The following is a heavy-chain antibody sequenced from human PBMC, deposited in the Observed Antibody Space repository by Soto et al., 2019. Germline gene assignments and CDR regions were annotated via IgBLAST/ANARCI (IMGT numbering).Heavy chain of an antibody. Sequence: HGESLKISCKGSGYSFTSYWISWVRQMPGKGLEWMGRIDPSDSYTNYSPSFQGHVTISADKSISTAYLQWSSLKASDTAMYYCAGPKIVATTDYYYYGMDVWGQGTTVTVSS. CDR1: GYSFTSYW. CDR2: IDPSDSYT. J-gene: IGHJ6*02. V-gene: IGHV5-10-1*01. D-gene: IGHD5-12*01. CDR3: AGPKIVATTDYYYYGMDV.